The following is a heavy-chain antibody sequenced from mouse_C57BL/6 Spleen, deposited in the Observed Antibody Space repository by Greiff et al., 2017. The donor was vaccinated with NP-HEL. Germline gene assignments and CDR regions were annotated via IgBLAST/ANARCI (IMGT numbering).Heavy chain of an antibody. D-gene: IGHD2-4*01. V-gene: IGHV1-55*01. J-gene: IGHJ1*03. Sequence: QVQLKQPGAELVKPGASVKMSCKASGYTFTSYWITWVKQRPGQGLEWIGDIYPGSGSTNYNEKFKSKATLTVDTSSSTAYMQLSSLTSEDSAVYYCARYYDYDSYWYFDVWGTGTTVTVSS. CDR3: ARYYDYDSYWYFDV. CDR2: IYPGSGST. CDR1: GYTFTSYW.